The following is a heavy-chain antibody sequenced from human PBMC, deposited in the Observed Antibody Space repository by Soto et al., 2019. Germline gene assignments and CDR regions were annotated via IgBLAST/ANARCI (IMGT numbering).Heavy chain of an antibody. CDR2: ISGSGEDT. D-gene: IGHD3-10*01. Sequence: EVQLLESGGDLVHPGGSLRLACAASAATFSNSAMSWVRQAPGKGLEWVSSISGSGEDTYFADSVKGRFSISRDNAKKTLYLEMQRLTPQDTATYFCVREPMSMVRANNWFDHWGPGTLFIFSS. CDR3: VREPMSMVRANNWFDH. J-gene: IGHJ5*02. V-gene: IGHV3-23*01. CDR1: AATFSNSA.